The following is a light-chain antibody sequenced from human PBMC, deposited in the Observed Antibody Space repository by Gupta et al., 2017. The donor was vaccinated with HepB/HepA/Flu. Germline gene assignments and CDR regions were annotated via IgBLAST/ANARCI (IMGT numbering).Light chain of an antibody. Sequence: NLVSWYQQYPGEVPRLXIYXGSKRPSXVSNRFSGXKSAYTASLTISGLXAEDEADXYCCSYAGDXXXDVVFGGGTKLTVL. J-gene: IGLJ2*01. CDR2: XGS. CDR1: NL. CDR3: CSYAGDXXXDVV. V-gene: IGLV2-23*01.